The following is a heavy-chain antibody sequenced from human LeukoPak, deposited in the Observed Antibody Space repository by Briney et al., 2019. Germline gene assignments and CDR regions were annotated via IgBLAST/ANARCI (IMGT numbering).Heavy chain of an antibody. J-gene: IGHJ4*02. CDR1: GYTFTRYY. CDR2: INPNSGRT. Sequence: SVKVSCKASGYTFTRYYMHWVRQAPGQELDWMGWINPNSGRTNYAQKFQGRVNMTGDTSISTAYMELTRLTSDDTAVYYCARGTYYDSSAYSGVRLFDYWGQGTLVTVSS. CDR3: ARGTYYDSSAYSGVRLFDY. V-gene: IGHV1-2*02. D-gene: IGHD3-22*01.